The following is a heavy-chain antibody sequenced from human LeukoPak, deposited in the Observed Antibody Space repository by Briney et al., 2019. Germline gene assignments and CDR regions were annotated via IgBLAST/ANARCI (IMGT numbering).Heavy chain of an antibody. CDR2: INSDGSST. D-gene: IGHD2-2*01. J-gene: IGHJ5*02. CDR1: GFTFSSYW. Sequence: GGSLRLSCAASGFTFSSYWMHWVRQAPGKGLVWVSRINSDGSSTSYADSVKGRFTISRDNAKNTLYLQMNSLRAEDTAVYYCARGHYYICSSTSCYDSNWFDPWGQGTLVTVSS. CDR3: ARGHYYICSSTSCYDSNWFDP. V-gene: IGHV3-74*01.